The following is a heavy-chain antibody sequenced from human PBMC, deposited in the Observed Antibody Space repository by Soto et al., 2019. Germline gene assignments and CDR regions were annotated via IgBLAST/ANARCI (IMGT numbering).Heavy chain of an antibody. V-gene: IGHV1-18*01. Sequence: ASVKVSCKASGYTFTSCGISWVRQAPGQGLEWMGWISAYNGNTNYAQKLQGRVTMTTDTSTSTAYMELRSLRSDDTAVYYCARVKITMVRGVIIIVDGMDVWGQGTTVTVSS. CDR3: ARVKITMVRGVIIIVDGMDV. CDR2: ISAYNGNT. CDR1: GYTFTSCG. J-gene: IGHJ6*02. D-gene: IGHD3-10*01.